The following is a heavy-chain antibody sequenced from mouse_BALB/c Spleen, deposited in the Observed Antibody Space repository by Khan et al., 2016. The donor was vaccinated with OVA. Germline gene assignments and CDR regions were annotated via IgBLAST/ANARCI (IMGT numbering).Heavy chain of an antibody. V-gene: IGHV3-2*02. Sequence: EVQLQESGPGLVKPSPSLSLTCTVTGYSITSGYGWKWIRQFPGNKVEWVGYISYSGNTNYNPSLKSQISITRDTSKNQVFLQLNTLTTEDTATYYCARTARIKYWGQGTTLTVSS. CDR2: ISYSGNT. CDR3: ARTARIKY. CDR1: GYSITSGYG. D-gene: IGHD1-2*01. J-gene: IGHJ2*01.